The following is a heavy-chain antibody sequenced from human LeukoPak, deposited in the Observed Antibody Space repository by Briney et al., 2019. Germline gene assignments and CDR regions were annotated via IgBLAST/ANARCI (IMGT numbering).Heavy chain of an antibody. CDR1: GFTFSGYG. V-gene: IGHV3-30*02. CDR3: AYYHVNEEPPTF. D-gene: IGHD1-1*01. CDR2: VRYDSSNK. J-gene: IGHJ4*02. Sequence: AGSLRLSCAASGFTFSGYGMHWHRQAPGKGLEWVAFVRYDSSNKYYADSMKGRFTVSRDNSKNMLYLQMNSLRAEDTAVYYCAYYHVNEEPPTFWGQGTLVTVSS.